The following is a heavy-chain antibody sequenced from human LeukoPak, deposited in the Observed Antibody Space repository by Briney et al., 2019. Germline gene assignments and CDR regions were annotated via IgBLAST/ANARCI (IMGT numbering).Heavy chain of an antibody. CDR3: ARKPPKRITMVRGVLDY. Sequence: GGSLRLSCAASGFTVSSNYMSWVRQAPGKGLEWVSVIYSGGSTYYADSVKGRFTISRDNSKNTLYLQMNSLRVEDTAVYYCARKPPKRITMVRGVLDYWGQGTLVTVSS. J-gene: IGHJ4*02. CDR2: IYSGGST. D-gene: IGHD3-10*01. CDR1: GFTVSSNY. V-gene: IGHV3-66*01.